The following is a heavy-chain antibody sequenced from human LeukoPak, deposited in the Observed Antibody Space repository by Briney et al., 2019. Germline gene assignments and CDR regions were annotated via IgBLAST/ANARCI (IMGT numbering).Heavy chain of an antibody. J-gene: IGHJ4*02. Sequence: GGSLRLSCAASGFTFSSYSMNWVRQAPGKGLEWVSSISSSSSYIYYADSVKGRFTISRDNAKNSLYLQMNSLRAEDTAVYYCARDLLRAVAVVDSWGQGTLVTVSS. CDR3: ARDLLRAVAVVDS. CDR1: GFTFSSYS. D-gene: IGHD6-19*01. V-gene: IGHV3-21*01. CDR2: ISSSSSYI.